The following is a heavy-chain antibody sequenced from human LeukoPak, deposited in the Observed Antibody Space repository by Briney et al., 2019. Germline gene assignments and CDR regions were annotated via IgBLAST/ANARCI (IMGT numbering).Heavy chain of an antibody. CDR2: ISFYNRNA. CDR1: GYTFTSSG. Sequence: GASVKVSCKASGYTFTSSGLSWVRQAPGQGPEWMGWISFYNRNANYAQKFMARVTMTTDTSTSTAYMELRSLRSDDTAVYYCARDYYDSSGYGDYWGQGTLVTVSS. V-gene: IGHV1-18*01. D-gene: IGHD3-22*01. CDR3: ARDYYDSSGYGDY. J-gene: IGHJ4*02.